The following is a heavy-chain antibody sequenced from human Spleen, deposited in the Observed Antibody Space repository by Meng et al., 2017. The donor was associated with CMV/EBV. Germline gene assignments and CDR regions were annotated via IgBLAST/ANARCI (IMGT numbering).Heavy chain of an antibody. CDR3: AHRPENYDFWSGYPYYFDY. J-gene: IGHJ4*02. V-gene: IGHV2-5*01. D-gene: IGHD3-3*01. Sequence: LSTSGVGVGWIRQPPGKALEWLALIYWNDDKRYSPSLKSRLTITKDTSKNQVVLTMTNMDPVDTATYYCAHRPENYDFWSGYPYYFDYWGQGTLVTVSS. CDR2: IYWNDDK. CDR1: LSTSGVG.